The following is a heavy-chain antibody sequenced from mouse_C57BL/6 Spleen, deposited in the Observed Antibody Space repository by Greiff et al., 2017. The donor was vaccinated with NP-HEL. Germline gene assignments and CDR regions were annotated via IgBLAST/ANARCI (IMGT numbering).Heavy chain of an antibody. Sequence: QVQLQQSGAELVRPGASVTLSCKASGYTFTDYEMHWVKQTPVHGLEWIGAIDPETGGTAYNQKFKGKAILTAYKSSSTAYMELRSLTSEDSAVYYCTRPLYGSSFDYWGQGTTLTVSS. CDR2: IDPETGGT. J-gene: IGHJ2*01. CDR3: TRPLYGSSFDY. V-gene: IGHV1-15*01. D-gene: IGHD1-1*01. CDR1: GYTFTDYE.